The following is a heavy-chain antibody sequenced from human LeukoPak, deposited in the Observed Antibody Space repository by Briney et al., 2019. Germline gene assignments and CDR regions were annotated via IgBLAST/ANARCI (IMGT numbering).Heavy chain of an antibody. CDR2: ISVTGETS. Sequence: GGSLRLSCAASGFTFGDHYMSWLRRAPGKGLEWLSHISVTGETSYKSPKGPFTHTRDNGKSTLYLQMNSLRVEDTAIYYCARYSDSSNKIDYWGQGTLVTVSS. CDR3: ARYSDSSNKIDY. V-gene: IGHV3-11*01. D-gene: IGHD1-26*01. CDR1: GFTFGDHY. J-gene: IGHJ4*02.